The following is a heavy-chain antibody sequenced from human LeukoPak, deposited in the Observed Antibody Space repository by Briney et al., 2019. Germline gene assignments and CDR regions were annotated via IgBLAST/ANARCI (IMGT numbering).Heavy chain of an antibody. CDR2: ISSSSSYI. CDR1: GFTFSSYA. J-gene: IGHJ6*03. Sequence: GGSLRLSCAASGFTFSSYAMSWVRQAPGKGLEWVSSISSSSSYIYYADSVKGRFTISRDNAKNSLYLQMNSLRAEDTAVYYCAREGGIAAAGRSYYYYMDVWGKGTTVTVSS. D-gene: IGHD6-13*01. V-gene: IGHV3-21*01. CDR3: AREGGIAAAGRSYYYYMDV.